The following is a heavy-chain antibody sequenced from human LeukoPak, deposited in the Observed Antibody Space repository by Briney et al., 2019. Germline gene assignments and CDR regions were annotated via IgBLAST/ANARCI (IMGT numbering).Heavy chain of an antibody. CDR1: GFTFGDFA. CDR3: TRGSGRFEY. D-gene: IGHD2-15*01. V-gene: IGHV3-49*04. Sequence: GGSLRLSCSASGFTFGDFAMTWVRQAPGKGLEWVGIGRAKAYGATKEYAASVKGRFTISRDDSKSVAYPQMDNLKTEDTGIYYCTRGSGRFEYWGQGTRVTVSS. J-gene: IGHJ4*02. CDR2: GRAKAYGATK.